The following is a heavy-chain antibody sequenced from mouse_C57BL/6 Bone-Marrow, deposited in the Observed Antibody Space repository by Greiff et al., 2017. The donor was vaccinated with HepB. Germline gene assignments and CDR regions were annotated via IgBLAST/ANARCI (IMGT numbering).Heavy chain of an antibody. CDR1: GFNIKDDY. CDR2: IDPENGDT. CDR3: TTGGARVYYYAMDY. V-gene: IGHV14-4*01. Sequence: EVQLQQSGAELVRPGASVKLSCTASGFNIKDDYMHWVKQRPEQGLEWIGWIDPENGDTEYASKFQGKATITADTSSNTAYLQLSSLTSEDTAVYYCTTGGARVYYYAMDYWGQGTSVTVSS. J-gene: IGHJ4*01.